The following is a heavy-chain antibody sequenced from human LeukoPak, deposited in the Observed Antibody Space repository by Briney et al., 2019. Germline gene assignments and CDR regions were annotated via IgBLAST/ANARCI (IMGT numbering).Heavy chain of an antibody. CDR3: ARDQYYDVSTYYEIDY. Sequence: SETLSLTCTVSGGSVSSYYWSWIRQPPGKGLEWVGYIYYSGSTNYNPSLKSRVTISVDTSKNQFSLKMTSVTAADTAVYYCARDQYYDVSTYYEIDYWGQGTLVTVSS. D-gene: IGHD3-22*01. CDR1: GGSVSSYY. CDR2: IYYSGST. J-gene: IGHJ4*02. V-gene: IGHV4-59*02.